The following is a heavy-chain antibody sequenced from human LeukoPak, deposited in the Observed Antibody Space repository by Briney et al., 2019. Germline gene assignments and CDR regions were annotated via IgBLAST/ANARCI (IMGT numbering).Heavy chain of an antibody. Sequence: GGSLRLSCAASGFTVSSYGMHWVRQAPGKGLEWVAVISYDGSEKSYVDSVKGRFTISRDNSKNTVYLQVNSLRNEDTGVYYCAKEKPWTSSRRVGGSENYSPTNFDYWGQGTLVTVSS. CDR2: ISYDGSEK. J-gene: IGHJ4*02. CDR1: GFTVSSYG. CDR3: AKEKPWTSSRRVGGSENYSPTNFDY. V-gene: IGHV3-30*18. D-gene: IGHD3-10*01.